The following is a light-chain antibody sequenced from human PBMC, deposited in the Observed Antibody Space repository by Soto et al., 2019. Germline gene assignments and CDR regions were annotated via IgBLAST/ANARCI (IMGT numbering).Light chain of an antibody. Sequence: QSALTQPASVSGSPGESITILCTGSRIDSGSYNLVSWYQQHPGKAPKLVIFEGHKRPSDISDRFSGSKSAYTASLTISGLQPDDEADYYCCSYAGADSAPYVLGTGTKLTVL. CDR3: CSYAGADSAPYV. J-gene: IGLJ1*01. CDR1: RIDSGSYNL. V-gene: IGLV2-23*01. CDR2: EGH.